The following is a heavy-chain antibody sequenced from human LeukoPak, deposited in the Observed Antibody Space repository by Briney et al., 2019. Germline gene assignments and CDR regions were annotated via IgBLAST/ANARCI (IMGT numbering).Heavy chain of an antibody. V-gene: IGHV1-2*02. Sequence: GASVKVSCKASGYTFTGYYMHWVRQAPGQGLEWMGWINPNSGGTNYAQKFQGRVTMTRDTSISTAYMELSRLRSDDTAVYYCAGDGVSGYDYEGWFDPWGQGTLVTVSS. CDR1: GYTFTGYY. CDR2: INPNSGGT. J-gene: IGHJ5*02. CDR3: AGDGVSGYDYEGWFDP. D-gene: IGHD5-12*01.